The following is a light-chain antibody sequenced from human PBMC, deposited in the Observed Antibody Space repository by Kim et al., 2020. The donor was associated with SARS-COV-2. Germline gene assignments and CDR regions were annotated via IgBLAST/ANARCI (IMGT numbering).Light chain of an antibody. CDR2: GGT. CDR1: HSVTCTY. V-gene: IGKV3-20*01. J-gene: IGKJ2*01. CDR3: QQNSTSPHT. Sequence: LSPGDRATRSGSHSHSVTCTYLASYQPKPGQAPMLLISGGTSTATRIPDRCSGTGSGITFILSISRLEPEEFSFYYWQQNSTSPHTFGQGTKLEI.